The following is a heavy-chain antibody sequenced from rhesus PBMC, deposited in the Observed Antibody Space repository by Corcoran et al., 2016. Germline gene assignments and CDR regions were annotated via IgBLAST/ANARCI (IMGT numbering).Heavy chain of an antibody. CDR2: IYWIDSK. CDR3: ARVLAGHRFDV. J-gene: IGHJ5-1*01. V-gene: IGHV2-95*01. Sequence: QVTLKESGPALVKPTQTLTLTCTFSGLSISTTGTGVGWIRHPPGKALEWLTSIYWIDSKYYNASLKSRLTISMDTSKNQVALTMANMDPVDTATYFCARVLAGHRFDVWGPGVLVTVSS. CDR1: GLSISTTGTG.